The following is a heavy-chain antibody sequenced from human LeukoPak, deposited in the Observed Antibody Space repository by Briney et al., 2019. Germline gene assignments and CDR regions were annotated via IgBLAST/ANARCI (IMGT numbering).Heavy chain of an antibody. D-gene: IGHD6-19*01. V-gene: IGHV4-34*01. CDR2: INHSGST. Sequence: SETLSLTCAVYGGSSSGYYWSWIRQPPGKGLEWIGEINHSGSTNYNPSLKSRVTISVDTSKNQFSLKLSSVTAADTAVYYCARLTYSGGWYGSDYWGQGTLVTVSS. CDR3: ARLTYSGGWYGSDY. J-gene: IGHJ4*02. CDR1: GGSSSGYY.